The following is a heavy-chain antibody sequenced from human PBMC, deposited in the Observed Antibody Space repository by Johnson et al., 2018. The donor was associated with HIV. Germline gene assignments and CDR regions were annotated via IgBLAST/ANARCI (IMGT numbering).Heavy chain of an antibody. CDR1: GFTFSSYG. D-gene: IGHD3-22*01. CDR2: ISYDGSNK. Sequence: QVQLVESGGGVVQPGGSLRLSCGASGFTFSSYGMHWVRQASGKGLEWVAVISYDGSNKYYADSVKGRFTISRDNSKNTLYLQMNRLTAEDTAVYYCAKTHDSSGYYGGLDAFDIWGQGTMVTVSS. J-gene: IGHJ3*02. V-gene: IGHV3-30*19. CDR3: AKTHDSSGYYGGLDAFDI.